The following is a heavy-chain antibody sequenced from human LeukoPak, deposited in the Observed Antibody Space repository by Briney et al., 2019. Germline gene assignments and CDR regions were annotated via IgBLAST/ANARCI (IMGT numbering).Heavy chain of an antibody. CDR3: ARDMVSYDSSGSRHYYYYMDV. Sequence: GGSLRLSCAASGFTFSSYSMNWVRQAPGKGLEWVSSISSSSSYIYYANSVKGRFSISRDNAKNSLYLQMNSLRAEDTAVYYCARDMVSYDSSGSRHYYYYMDVWGKGTTVTVSS. D-gene: IGHD3-22*01. V-gene: IGHV3-21*01. J-gene: IGHJ6*03. CDR1: GFTFSSYS. CDR2: ISSSSSYI.